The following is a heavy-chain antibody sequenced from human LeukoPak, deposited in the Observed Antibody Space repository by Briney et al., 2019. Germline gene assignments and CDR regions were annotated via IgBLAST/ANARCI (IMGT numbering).Heavy chain of an antibody. CDR1: GGSFSGYY. J-gene: IGHJ5*02. Sequence: SETLSLTCAVYGGSFSGYYWSWIRQPPGKGLEWIGEINHSGSTNYNPSLKSRVTISVDTSKNQFSLKLSSVTAADTAVYYCARHYYESSSLLPLPPWGQGTLVTVSS. V-gene: IGHV4-34*01. CDR2: INHSGST. CDR3: ARHYYESSSLLPLPP. D-gene: IGHD3-22*01.